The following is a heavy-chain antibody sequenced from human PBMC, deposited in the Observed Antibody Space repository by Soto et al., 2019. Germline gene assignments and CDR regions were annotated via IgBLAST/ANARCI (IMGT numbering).Heavy chain of an antibody. V-gene: IGHV3-53*01. CDR3: ARDRWYFDLSYYYYYGMDV. Sequence: GGSLRLSCAASGFTVSSNYMSWVRQAPGKGLEWVSVIYSGGSTYYADSVKGRFPISRYNSKNTLYLQMNSLRAEDTAVYYCARDRWYFDLSYYYYYGMDVWGQGTTVTVSS. D-gene: IGHD3-9*01. J-gene: IGHJ6*02. CDR1: GFTVSSNY. CDR2: IYSGGST.